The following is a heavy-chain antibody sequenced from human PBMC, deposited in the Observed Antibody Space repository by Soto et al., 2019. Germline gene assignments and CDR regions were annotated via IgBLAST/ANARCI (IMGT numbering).Heavy chain of an antibody. CDR3: ARDPGIDYYYYGMDV. CDR2: IYYSGST. CDR1: GGSISSYY. Sequence: SETLSLTCTVSGGSISSYYWSWIRQPPGKGLEWIGYIYYSGSTNYNPSLKSRVAISVDTSKNQFSLKLSSVTAADTAVYYCARDPGIDYYYYGMDVWGQGTTVTVSS. J-gene: IGHJ6*02. V-gene: IGHV4-59*01.